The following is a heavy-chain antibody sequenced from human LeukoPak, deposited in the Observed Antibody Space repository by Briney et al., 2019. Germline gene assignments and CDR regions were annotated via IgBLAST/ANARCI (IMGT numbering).Heavy chain of an antibody. J-gene: IGHJ4*02. D-gene: IGHD3-10*01. CDR2: IYYSGST. CDR3: ARAHYASGSFFDY. CDR1: GGSISTYY. V-gene: IGHV4-59*01. Sequence: SETLSLTCTVSGGSISTYYWSWLRQPPGKGLEWIGYIYYSGSTNYNPSLKSRVTISVDTSKNQFSLKLSSVTAADTAVYYCARAHYASGSFFDYWGQGTLVTVSS.